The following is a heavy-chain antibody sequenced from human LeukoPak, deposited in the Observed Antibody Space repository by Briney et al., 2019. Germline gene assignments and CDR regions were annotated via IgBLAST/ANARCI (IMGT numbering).Heavy chain of an antibody. D-gene: IGHD2-15*01. CDR2: INPNSGGT. V-gene: IGHV1-2*02. Sequence: ASVKVSCKASGYTFTGYYMHWVRQAPGQGLEWMGWINPNSGGTNYAQKFQGRVTMTRDTSISTAYMELRSLRSDDTAVYYCARVGFYCSGGSCLFDYWGQGTLVTVSS. CDR3: ARVGFYCSGGSCLFDY. J-gene: IGHJ4*02. CDR1: GYTFTGYY.